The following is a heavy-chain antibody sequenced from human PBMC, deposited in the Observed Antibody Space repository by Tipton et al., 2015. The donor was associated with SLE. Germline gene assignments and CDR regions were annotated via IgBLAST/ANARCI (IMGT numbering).Heavy chain of an antibody. CDR1: GASISTYY. Sequence: TLSLTCSVSGASISTYYWGWIRQAPGKGLEWVGCIYYSGSTNYNPSLRSRATISVDTSKNQFSLRLNSVTAADTAVYYCVRDREDHGNYPTVYYRYYMDVWGKGITVTVSS. CDR3: VRDREDHGNYPTVYYRYYMDV. J-gene: IGHJ6*03. CDR2: IYYSGST. V-gene: IGHV4-59*08. D-gene: IGHD4-11*01.